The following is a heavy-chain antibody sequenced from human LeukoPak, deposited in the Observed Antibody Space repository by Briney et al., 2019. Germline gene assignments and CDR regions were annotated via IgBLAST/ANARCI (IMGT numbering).Heavy chain of an antibody. V-gene: IGHV1-8*01. Sequence: ASVKVSCKASGYTFTSYDINWVRQATGQGLEWMGWMNPNSGNTGCAQKFQGRVTMTRNTSISTAYMELSSLRSEDTAVYYCARAAAGRLYYYYYMDVWGKGTTVTVSS. CDR3: ARAAAGRLYYYYYMDV. CDR2: MNPNSGNT. CDR1: GYTFTSYD. J-gene: IGHJ6*03. D-gene: IGHD6-13*01.